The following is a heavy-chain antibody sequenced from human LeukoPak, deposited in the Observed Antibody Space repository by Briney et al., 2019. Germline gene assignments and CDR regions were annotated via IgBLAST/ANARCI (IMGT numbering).Heavy chain of an antibody. Sequence: PSETLSLTCTVSGDSISGYYWNWIRQPPGKGLEWIGHVFYTGTTKYHPSLKSRIAISVDTSSNQFSLKLRSVTTADTAVYYCARGITVTTTSDHLDFWGQGILVTGPS. D-gene: IGHD4-17*01. V-gene: IGHV4-59*01. CDR3: ARGITVTTTSDHLDF. CDR2: VFYTGTT. J-gene: IGHJ4*02. CDR1: GDSISGYY.